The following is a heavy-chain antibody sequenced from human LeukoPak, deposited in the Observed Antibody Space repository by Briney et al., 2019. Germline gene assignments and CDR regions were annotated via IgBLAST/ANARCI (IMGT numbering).Heavy chain of an antibody. CDR3: AREATRRNLLTYGSWDAYDI. D-gene: IGHD4-17*01. CDR2: ITVVNNVI. J-gene: IGHJ3*02. V-gene: IGHV3-48*01. CDR1: GFSLHTYC. Sequence: GGALRLCCAGSGFSLHTYCMNWVRQAPGKGLEWISYITVVNNVIYYADSVRGRFTISRSKDENSVFLQMNNLGAEDTAVYFCAREATRRNLLTYGSWDAYDIWGQGTMVTVAS.